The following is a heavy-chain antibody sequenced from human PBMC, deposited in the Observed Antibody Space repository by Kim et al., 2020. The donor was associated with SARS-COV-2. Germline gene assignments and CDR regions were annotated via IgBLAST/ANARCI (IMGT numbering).Heavy chain of an antibody. J-gene: IGHJ4*02. CDR1: GHTFSALW. CDR2: IYPFDSDT. Sequence: GESLKISCKGPGHTFSALWIGWVRQKPGKGLEWMGLIYPFDSDTGYGTSVEGQVTISADKSISTAYLHWSNLKASATAMYYCATSATRDYFQSWGQGTLVTVAS. CDR3: ATSATRDYFQS. V-gene: IGHV5-51*01. D-gene: IGHD4-17*01.